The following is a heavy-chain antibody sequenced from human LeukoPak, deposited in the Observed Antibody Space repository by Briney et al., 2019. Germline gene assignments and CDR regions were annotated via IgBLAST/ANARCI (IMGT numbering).Heavy chain of an antibody. CDR2: ISSSSSYI. CDR1: GFTFSTYT. D-gene: IGHD6-19*01. V-gene: IGHV3-21*01. Sequence: GGSLRLSCAASGFTFSTYTMNWVRQAPGNGLEWVSSISSSSSYIAYSDPVKGRFTISRDNAKNSLYLQMNSLRAEDTAVFYCARGQWPDCWGQGTLLIVSS. CDR3: ARGQWPDC. J-gene: IGHJ4*02.